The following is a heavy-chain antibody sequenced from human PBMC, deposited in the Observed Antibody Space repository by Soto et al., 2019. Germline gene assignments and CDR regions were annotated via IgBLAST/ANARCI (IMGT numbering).Heavy chain of an antibody. Sequence: ASVKVSCKASGFTLNDFGVSWVRQAPGQGLEWMGWISDYDNNTNFAQKYEGRVTMTIDSSTSTAYMELRNLRSDDTAMYYCEREEWFGQTPFDYWGQGTLVTVSS. J-gene: IGHJ4*02. CDR3: EREEWFGQTPFDY. CDR1: GFTLNDFG. CDR2: ISDYDNNT. V-gene: IGHV1-18*01. D-gene: IGHD3-10*01.